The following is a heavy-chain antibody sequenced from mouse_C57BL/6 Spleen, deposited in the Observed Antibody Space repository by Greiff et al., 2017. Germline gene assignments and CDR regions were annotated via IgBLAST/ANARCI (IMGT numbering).Heavy chain of an antibody. CDR2: INPNNGGT. D-gene: IGHD2-2*01. J-gene: IGHJ4*01. Sequence: EVQLVESGPELVKPGASVKIPCKASGYSFTDYNMDWVKQSHGKSLEWIGDINPNNGGTIYNQKFKGKATLTVDKSSSTAYMELRSLTSEDTAVYYCARWLRGAMDYWGQGTSVTVSS. CDR1: GYSFTDYN. V-gene: IGHV1-18*01. CDR3: ARWLRGAMDY.